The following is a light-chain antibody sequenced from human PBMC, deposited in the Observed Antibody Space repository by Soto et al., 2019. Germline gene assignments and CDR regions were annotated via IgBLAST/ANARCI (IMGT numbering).Light chain of an antibody. CDR3: MQGTHWPWT. CDR2: EVS. CDR1: QSLIHSDGNTY. V-gene: IGKV2-30*02. Sequence: DVVMTQSPLSLPVTLGQPASISCRSSQSLIHSDGNTYLNWFQQRPGQSPRRLIYEVSDRDSGGPDRFSGSESGTDFTLKISRVEAEDVGVYYCMQGTHWPWTFGQGTEVEIK. J-gene: IGKJ1*01.